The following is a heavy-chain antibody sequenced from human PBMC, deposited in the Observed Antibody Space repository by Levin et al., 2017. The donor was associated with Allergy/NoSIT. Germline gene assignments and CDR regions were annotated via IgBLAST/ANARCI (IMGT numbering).Heavy chain of an antibody. J-gene: IGHJ5*02. CDR3: ARDLTYYYDSSGP. Sequence: GESLKISCAASGFTFSSYSMNWVRQAPGKGLEWVSSISSSSSYIYYADSVKGRFTISRDNAKNSLYLQMNSLRAEDTAVYYCARDLTYYYDSSGPWGQGTLVTVSS. V-gene: IGHV3-21*01. CDR1: GFTFSSYS. D-gene: IGHD3-22*01. CDR2: ISSSSSYI.